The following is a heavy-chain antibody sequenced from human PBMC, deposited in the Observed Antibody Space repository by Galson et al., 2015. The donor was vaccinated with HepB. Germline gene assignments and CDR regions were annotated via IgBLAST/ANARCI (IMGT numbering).Heavy chain of an antibody. CDR1: GDSVSSTSAV. CDR3: AYGVDV. CDR2: TYYRSRWYN. Sequence: CAISGDSVSSTSAVWNWIRQSPSRGLEWLGRTYYRSRWYNDYAVSVKSRISINADTSKNQVSLQLNSVTPDDTAVYYCAYGVDVWGQGTWVTVS. J-gene: IGHJ6*02. V-gene: IGHV6-1*01.